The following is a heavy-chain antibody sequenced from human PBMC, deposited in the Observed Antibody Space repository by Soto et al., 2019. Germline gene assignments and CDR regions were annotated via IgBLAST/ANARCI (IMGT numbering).Heavy chain of an antibody. Sequence: QVQLVQSGAEVRKPGSSVKVSCKASGGTFTPYDISWVRQAPGKGLEWIGGIIPLFDATKYAQKFQGRVTITADKSTGTAYMELSSLRSEHTAMYYCARDLSSSWYNGTFYFDSWGQGTLVTVSS. D-gene: IGHD6-19*01. CDR1: GGTFTPYD. CDR2: IIPLFDAT. CDR3: ARDLSSSWYNGTFYFDS. V-gene: IGHV1-69*06. J-gene: IGHJ4*02.